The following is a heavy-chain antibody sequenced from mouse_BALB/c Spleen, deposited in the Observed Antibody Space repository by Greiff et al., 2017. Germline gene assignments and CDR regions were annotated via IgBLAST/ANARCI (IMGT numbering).Heavy chain of an antibody. D-gene: IGHD1-2*01. V-gene: IGHV7-1*02. Sequence: EVNVVESGGGLVQPGGSLRLSCATSGFTFSDFYMEWVRQPPGKRLEWIAASRNKANDYTTEYSASVKGRFIVSRDTSQSILYLQMNALRAEDTAIYYCARVYGYSAMDYWGQGTSVTVSS. CDR1: GFTFSDFY. CDR3: ARVYGYSAMDY. CDR2: SRNKANDYTT. J-gene: IGHJ4*01.